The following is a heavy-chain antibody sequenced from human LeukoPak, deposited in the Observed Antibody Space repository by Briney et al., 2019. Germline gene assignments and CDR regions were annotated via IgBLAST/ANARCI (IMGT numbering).Heavy chain of an antibody. CDR2: INPSGGST. D-gene: IGHD3-22*01. Sequence: ASVKVSCKASGYTFTSYYMHWVRQAPGQGLEWMGIINPSGGSTSYAQKFQGRVTMTRDTSTSTVYMELSRLRSDDTAVYYCARDYCDSSGLSPGYFNYWGQGTLVTVSS. V-gene: IGHV1-46*01. CDR1: GYTFTSYY. J-gene: IGHJ4*02. CDR3: ARDYCDSSGLSPGYFNY.